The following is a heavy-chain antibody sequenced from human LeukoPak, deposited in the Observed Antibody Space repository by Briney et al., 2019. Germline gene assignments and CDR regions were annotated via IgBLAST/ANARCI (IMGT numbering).Heavy chain of an antibody. CDR1: GGSFSGYY. V-gene: IGHV4-34*01. CDR2: INHSGST. CDR3: ARRGYSSGWPLGSFQH. D-gene: IGHD6-19*01. Sequence: AETLSLTCAAYGGSFSGYYWSLIRQPPGKGLEWMGEINHSGSTNYNPSLKSRVTISVDTSKNQSSLKLSSVTAADKDVSYCARRGYSSGWPLGSFQHWGQGTLVTVSS. J-gene: IGHJ1*01.